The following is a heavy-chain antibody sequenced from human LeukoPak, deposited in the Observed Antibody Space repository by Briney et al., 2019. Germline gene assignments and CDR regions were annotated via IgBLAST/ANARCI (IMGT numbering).Heavy chain of an antibody. CDR1: GFTFGDYA. CDR3: ARCRYYDFWSGYYTSDY. J-gene: IGHJ4*02. CDR2: IRSKAYGGTT. Sequence: GGSLRLSCTASGFTFGDYAITWVRQAPGKGLEWVGFIRSKAYGGTTEYAASVKGRFTISRDDSKSIAYLQMNSLKTEDTAVYYCARCRYYDFWSGYYTSDYWGQGTLVTVSS. V-gene: IGHV3-49*04. D-gene: IGHD3-3*01.